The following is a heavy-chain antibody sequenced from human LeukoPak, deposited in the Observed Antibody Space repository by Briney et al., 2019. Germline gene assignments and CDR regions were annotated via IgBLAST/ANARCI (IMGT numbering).Heavy chain of an antibody. V-gene: IGHV1-2*02. CDR3: ARYAASSTSY. CDR2: INPNSGGT. J-gene: IGHJ4*02. CDR1: GYTFTGYN. D-gene: IGHD2-2*01. Sequence: ASVKVSCKASGYTFTGYNIHWVRQAPGQGLEWMGWINPNSGGTNYAQKFQGRVTMTRDTSISTAYMELSRLRSEDTAVYYCARYAASSTSYWGQGTLVTVSS.